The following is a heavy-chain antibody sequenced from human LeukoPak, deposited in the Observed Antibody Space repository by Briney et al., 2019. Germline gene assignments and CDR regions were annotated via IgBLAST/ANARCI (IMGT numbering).Heavy chain of an antibody. CDR3: ARVSGGSYYFPHGGSNWFDP. CDR2: IYHSGST. Sequence: SETLSLTCAVSGGSISSSNWWSWVRQPPGKGLEWIGEIYHSGSTNYNPSLKSRVTISVDTSKNQFSLKLSSVTAADMAVYYCARVSGGSYYFPHGGSNWFDPWGQGTLVTVSS. V-gene: IGHV4-4*02. D-gene: IGHD3-10*01. CDR1: GGSISSSNW. J-gene: IGHJ5*02.